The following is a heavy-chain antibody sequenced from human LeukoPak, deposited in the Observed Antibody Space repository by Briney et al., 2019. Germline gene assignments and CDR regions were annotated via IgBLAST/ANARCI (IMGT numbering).Heavy chain of an antibody. Sequence: ASVTVSCKSSGHTFTSSGFTWVRQAPGQGLEWLGWVSAYNHKTDYAQKLQGRVTMTADTSTDTVYMELRSLRSDDTATYYCARCWSFDRGYCDFWGQGTLITVSS. V-gene: IGHV1-18*01. CDR1: GHTFTSSG. CDR2: VSAYNHKT. J-gene: IGHJ4*02. CDR3: ARCWSFDRGYCDF.